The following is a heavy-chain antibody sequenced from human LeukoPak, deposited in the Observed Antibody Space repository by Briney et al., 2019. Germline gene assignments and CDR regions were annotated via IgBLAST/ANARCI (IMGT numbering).Heavy chain of an antibody. Sequence: ASVKVSCKASGYTFTSYDINWVRQATGQGLEWMGWMNPNSGNTGYAQKFQGRVTITRNTSISTAYMELSSLRSEDTAVYYCARNLRLRIRDEAIGYWGQGTLVTVSS. D-gene: IGHD5-24*01. V-gene: IGHV1-8*03. CDR1: GYTFTSYD. CDR2: MNPNSGNT. CDR3: ARNLRLRIRDEAIGY. J-gene: IGHJ4*02.